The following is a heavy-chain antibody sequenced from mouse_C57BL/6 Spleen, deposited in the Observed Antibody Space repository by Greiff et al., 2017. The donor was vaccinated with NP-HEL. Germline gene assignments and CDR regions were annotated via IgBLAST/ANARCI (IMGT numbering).Heavy chain of an antibody. V-gene: IGHV1-81*01. J-gene: IGHJ4*01. D-gene: IGHD3-2*02. CDR2: IYPRSGNT. Sequence: QVQLQQSGAELARPGASVKLSCKASGYTFTSYGISWVKQRPGQGLEWIGEIYPRSGNTYYNEKFKGKATLTADKSSSTSYMELRSLTSEDSAVYFCARSSSSGLGYAMDYWGQGTSVTVSS. CDR1: GYTFTSYG. CDR3: ARSSSSGLGYAMDY.